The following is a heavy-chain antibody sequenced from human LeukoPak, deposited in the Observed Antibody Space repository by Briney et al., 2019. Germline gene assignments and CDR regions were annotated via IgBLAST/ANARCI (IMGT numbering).Heavy chain of an antibody. CDR1: GYSLTDYF. Sequence: ASVKVSCKASGYSLTDYFIHWVRQAPGQGLEWMGWINPYSGGTSFAQKFQGRVNMTRDTSFTTAAMELSRLTADDTAVYYCARGRLVVVTAARAPPFDYWGQGTLVTVSS. D-gene: IGHD2-21*02. J-gene: IGHJ4*02. CDR3: ARGRLVVVTAARAPPFDY. CDR2: INPYSGGT. V-gene: IGHV1-2*02.